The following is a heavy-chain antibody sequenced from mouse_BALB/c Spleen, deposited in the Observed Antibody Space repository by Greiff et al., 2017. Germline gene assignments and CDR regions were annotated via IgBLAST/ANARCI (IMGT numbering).Heavy chain of an antibody. Sequence: QVQLQQSGAELAKPGASVKMSCKASGYTFTSYWMHWVKQRPGQGLEWIGYINPSTGYTEYNQKFKDKATLTADKSSSTAYMQLSSLTSEDSAVYYCARRDMLWGGYAMDYWGQGTSVTVSS. CDR1: GYTFTSYW. CDR3: ARRDMLWGGYAMDY. V-gene: IGHV1-7*01. D-gene: IGHD4-1*01. J-gene: IGHJ4*01. CDR2: INPSTGYT.